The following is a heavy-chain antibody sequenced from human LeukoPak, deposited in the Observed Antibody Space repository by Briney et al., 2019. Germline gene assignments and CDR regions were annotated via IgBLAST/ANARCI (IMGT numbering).Heavy chain of an antibody. V-gene: IGHV1-8*02. CDR3: ARGLEAGVDY. Sequence: ASVKVYCKTSGYTFTNYEINWAPQATGQGAESLGWMSPGSGYTGYAQKFQGRVTMTRDISITTAYVELSSLRSEDTAVYSCARGLEAGVDYWGQGTLVTVPS. CDR2: MSPGSGYT. J-gene: IGHJ4*02. CDR1: GYTFTNYE. D-gene: IGHD6-25*01.